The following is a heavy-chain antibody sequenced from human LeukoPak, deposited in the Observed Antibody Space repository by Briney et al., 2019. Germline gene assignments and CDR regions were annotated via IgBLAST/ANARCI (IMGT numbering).Heavy chain of an antibody. Sequence: GGSLRLSCAASGFTFSDYYRGWIRQAPGKGLEWVSYISSSISYTNYADSVKGRFTISRDNAKNSLYLQMNSLRAEDTAVYYCASTVTRPPRNWYFDLWGRGTLVTVSS. CDR3: ASTVTRPPRNWYFDL. CDR1: GFTFSDYY. V-gene: IGHV3-11*03. J-gene: IGHJ2*01. CDR2: ISSSISYT. D-gene: IGHD4-17*01.